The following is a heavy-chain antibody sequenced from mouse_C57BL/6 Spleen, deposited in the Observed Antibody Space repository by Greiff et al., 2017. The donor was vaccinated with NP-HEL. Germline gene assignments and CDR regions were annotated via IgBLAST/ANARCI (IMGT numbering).Heavy chain of an antibody. CDR3: ARSDYVDY. Sequence: VQLQQPGAELVKPGASVKLSCKASGYTFTSYWMQWVKQRPGQGLEWIGEIDPSDSYTNYNQKFKGKATLTVDTSSSTAYMQLSSLTSEDSAVYYCARSDYVDYWGQGTTLTVSS. CDR1: GYTFTSYW. V-gene: IGHV1-50*01. J-gene: IGHJ2*01. D-gene: IGHD2-4*01. CDR2: IDPSDSYT.